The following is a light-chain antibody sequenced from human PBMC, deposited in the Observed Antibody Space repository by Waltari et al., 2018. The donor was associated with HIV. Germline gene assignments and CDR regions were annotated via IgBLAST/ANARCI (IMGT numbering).Light chain of an antibody. J-gene: IGLJ3*02. CDR1: SLPKKS. Sequence: SYDLTQTPSVSVSPGQTARINCSRGSLPKKSSSWYRQKAGQAPVLLIYRDNQRPAGMPERIAGSGSGTGITSNITGGQAEDEADYFCQSTDYDGTWVFGGGTKLTVL. V-gene: IGLV3-25*03. CDR2: RDN. CDR3: QSTDYDGTWV.